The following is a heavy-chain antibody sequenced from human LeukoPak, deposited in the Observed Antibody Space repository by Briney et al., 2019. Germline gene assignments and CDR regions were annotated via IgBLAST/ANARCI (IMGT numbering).Heavy chain of an antibody. CDR3: ARNSGYVDY. Sequence: SETPSLTCTVSGGPISSYYWSWIRQPPGKGLEWIGYIYYSGSTNYNPSLKSRVTISVDTSKNQFSLKLSSVTAADTAVYYCARNSGYVDYWGQGTLVTVSS. CDR2: IYYSGST. D-gene: IGHD1-26*01. CDR1: GGPISSYY. J-gene: IGHJ4*02. V-gene: IGHV4-59*08.